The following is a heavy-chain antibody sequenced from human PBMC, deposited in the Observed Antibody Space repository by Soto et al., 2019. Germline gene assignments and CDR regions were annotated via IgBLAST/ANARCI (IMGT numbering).Heavy chain of an antibody. V-gene: IGHV3-48*02. J-gene: IGHJ4*02. D-gene: IGHD5-12*01. CDR1: GFTFSSYS. Sequence: GGSLRLSCAASGFTFSSYSMNWVRQAPGKGLEWVSYISSSSSTIYYADSVKGRFTISRDNAKNSLYLQMNSLRDEDTAVYYCARERPGGGYDYALDYWGQGTLVTVSS. CDR3: ARERPGGGYDYALDY. CDR2: ISSSSSTI.